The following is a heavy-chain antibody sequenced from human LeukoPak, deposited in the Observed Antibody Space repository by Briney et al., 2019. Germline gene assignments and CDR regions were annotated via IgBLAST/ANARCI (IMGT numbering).Heavy chain of an antibody. CDR3: ASLTSSSWMGGDY. J-gene: IGHJ4*02. CDR2: IYYSGST. D-gene: IGHD6-13*01. CDR1: GGSISSYY. Sequence: PSETLSLTCTVSGGSISSYYWSWIRQPPGKGLEWIGYIYYSGSTNYNPSLKSRVTISVDASKNQFSLKLSSVTAADTAVYYCASLTSSSWMGGDYWGQGTLVTVSS. V-gene: IGHV4-59*01.